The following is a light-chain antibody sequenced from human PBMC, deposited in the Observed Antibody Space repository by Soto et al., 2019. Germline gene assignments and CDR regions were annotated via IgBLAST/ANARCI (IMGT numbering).Light chain of an antibody. CDR1: QSVSTN. Sequence: EIVMTQSPASLSVSPGERATLSCRASQSVSTNLAWYQQKPGQAPRLLISGASTRASGIPDRFSGSGSGTDFTLTISRLEPEDFAVYYCQQYNNWPQTFGQGTKVDIK. CDR2: GAS. V-gene: IGKV3-15*01. J-gene: IGKJ1*01. CDR3: QQYNNWPQT.